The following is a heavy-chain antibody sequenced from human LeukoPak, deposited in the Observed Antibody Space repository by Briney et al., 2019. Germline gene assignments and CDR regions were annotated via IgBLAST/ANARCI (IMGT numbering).Heavy chain of an antibody. CDR1: GGSIAGYY. D-gene: IGHD3-10*01. Sequence: SETLSLTCTVSGGSIAGYYWSWIRQPLGKGLEWIGYIFYSGNSNYNPSLKSRVTISVDTSKNQFSLNLTSVTAADTAVYFCARTGFGELPFDYWGQGTLVTVSS. J-gene: IGHJ4*02. CDR3: ARTGFGELPFDY. V-gene: IGHV4-59*01. CDR2: IFYSGNS.